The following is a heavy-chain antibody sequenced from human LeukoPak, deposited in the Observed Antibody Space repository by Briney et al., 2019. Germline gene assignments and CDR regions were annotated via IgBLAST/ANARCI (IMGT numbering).Heavy chain of an antibody. CDR2: ISTYNGDT. CDR1: GYTFTSYG. Sequence: GASVKVSCKASGYTFTSYGIRWVRQAPGQGLEWMGWISTYNGDTNYAQKLQGRVTMTTDTSTSTAYMELRSLRSDDTAVYYCARVQQLAFLDYWGQGTLVTVSS. V-gene: IGHV1-18*01. CDR3: ARVQQLAFLDY. J-gene: IGHJ4*02. D-gene: IGHD6-13*01.